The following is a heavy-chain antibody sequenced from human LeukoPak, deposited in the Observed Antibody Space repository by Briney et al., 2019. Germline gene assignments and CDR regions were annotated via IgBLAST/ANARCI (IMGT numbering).Heavy chain of an antibody. D-gene: IGHD3-3*01. CDR1: GFTFSSYA. CDR2: ISNSDGNT. J-gene: IGHJ6*03. Sequence: PGGSLRLSCAASGFTFSSYAMSWVRQAPGKGLEWVSTISNSDGNTYYADSVKGRFTISRDNSKNTLYLQMNSLRAEDTAVYYCAKWSVLPPYVNYYYMDVWGKGTTVTISS. V-gene: IGHV3-23*01. CDR3: AKWSVLPPYVNYYYMDV.